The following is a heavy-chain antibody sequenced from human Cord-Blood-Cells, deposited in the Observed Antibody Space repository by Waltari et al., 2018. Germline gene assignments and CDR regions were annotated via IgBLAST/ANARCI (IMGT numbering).Heavy chain of an antibody. Sequence: QVQLVQSGAEVKKPGASVKVSCKASGYTFTSYYMHWVRQAPGQGLEWMGISNPSGGSTSDAQKFKGRVTMTRDTSTSTVYMELSSLRSEDTAVYYCAREGLGDAFDIWGQGTMVTVSS. CDR3: AREGLGDAFDI. J-gene: IGHJ3*02. V-gene: IGHV1-46*01. CDR1: GYTFTSYY. CDR2: SNPSGGST.